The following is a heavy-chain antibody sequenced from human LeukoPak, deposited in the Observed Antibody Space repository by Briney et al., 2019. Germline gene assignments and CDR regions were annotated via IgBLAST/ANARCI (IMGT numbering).Heavy chain of an antibody. CDR2: IYYSGST. D-gene: IGHD6-19*01. Sequence: SETLSLTCTVSGGSLSSSSYYWGWIRQPPGKGLEWVGSIYYSGSTYYNPSLKSRVTISVDTSKNQFSLKLSSVTPADTAVYYCARAQINGWYGAPPDNWFDPWGQGTLVTASS. V-gene: IGHV4-39*07. J-gene: IGHJ5*02. CDR3: ARAQINGWYGAPPDNWFDP. CDR1: GGSLSSSSYY.